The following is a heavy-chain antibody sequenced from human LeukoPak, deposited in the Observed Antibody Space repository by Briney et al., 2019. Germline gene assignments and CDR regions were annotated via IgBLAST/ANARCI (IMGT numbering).Heavy chain of an antibody. J-gene: IGHJ6*03. CDR3: ARASDYSRYYYYYMDV. Sequence: SETLSLTCAVYGGSFSGYYWSWIRQPPGKGLEWIGEINHSGSTNYNPSRKSRVTISVDTSKNQFSLKLSSVTAADTAVYYCARASDYSRYYYYYMDVWGKGTTVTVSS. CDR1: GGSFSGYY. CDR2: INHSGST. D-gene: IGHD4-11*01. V-gene: IGHV4-34*01.